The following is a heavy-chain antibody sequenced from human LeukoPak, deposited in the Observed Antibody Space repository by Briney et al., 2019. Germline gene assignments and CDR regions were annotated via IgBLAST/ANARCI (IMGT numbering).Heavy chain of an antibody. CDR1: GFTFSSYA. V-gene: IGHV3-64*01. D-gene: IGHD2-2*01. CDR3: ARETLYCSSTSCYLGGFDY. Sequence: QPGGPLILSCAASGFTFSSYAMHRVRQAPGKGLENVSAISSNGGSTYYANSVKGRFTISRDNSKNTLYLQMGSLRAEDMAVYYCARETLYCSSTSCYLGGFDYWGQGTLVTVSS. CDR2: ISSNGGST. J-gene: IGHJ4*02.